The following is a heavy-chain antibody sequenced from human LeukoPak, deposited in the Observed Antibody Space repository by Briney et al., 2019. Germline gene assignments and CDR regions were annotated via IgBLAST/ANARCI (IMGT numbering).Heavy chain of an antibody. D-gene: IGHD5/OR15-5a*01. CDR1: GFTFSNAW. V-gene: IGHV3-15*01. Sequence: KPGGSLRLSCAASGFTFSNAWMRWVRQAPGKGLEWVGRIKTKIDGETVDYAAPVRGRFTISRDDSKNMLYLEMSSLKTEDTAVYYCGSTRGNYGGQGILVTVSS. CDR2: IKTKIDGETV. CDR3: GSTRGNY. J-gene: IGHJ4*02.